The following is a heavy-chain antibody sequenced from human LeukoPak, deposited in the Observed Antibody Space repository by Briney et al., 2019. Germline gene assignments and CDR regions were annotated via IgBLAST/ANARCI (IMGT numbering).Heavy chain of an antibody. Sequence: SQTLSLTCAVSGGSISSGGYSWSWIRQPPGKGLEWIGYIYHSGSTYYNPPLKSRVTISVDRSKNQFSLKLSSVTAADTAVYYCASSGYSSSWYSDYWGQGTLVTVSS. V-gene: IGHV4-30-2*01. CDR2: IYHSGST. CDR3: ASSGYSSSWYSDY. D-gene: IGHD6-13*01. CDR1: GGSISSGGYS. J-gene: IGHJ4*02.